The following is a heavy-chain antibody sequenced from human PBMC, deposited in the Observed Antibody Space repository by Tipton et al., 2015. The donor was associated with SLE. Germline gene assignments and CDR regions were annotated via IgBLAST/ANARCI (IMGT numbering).Heavy chain of an antibody. CDR2: IYYSGST. CDR1: GYSISSGYY. J-gene: IGHJ4*02. Sequence: TLSLTCAVSGYSISSGYYWSWIRQPPGKGLEWIGYIYYSGSTNYNPSLKSRVTISVDTSKNQFSLKLTSVTAADTAVYYCARGSGYSDYWGQGTLVTVSS. D-gene: IGHD3-22*01. V-gene: IGHV4-61*01. CDR3: ARGSGYSDY.